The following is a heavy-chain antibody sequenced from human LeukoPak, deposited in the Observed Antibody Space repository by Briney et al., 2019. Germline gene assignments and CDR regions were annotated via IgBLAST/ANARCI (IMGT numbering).Heavy chain of an antibody. V-gene: IGHV4-61*08. Sequence: PSETLSLTCTVSGASVGSAGYHWSWIRQPPGGGLEWIGYIYYISNTNYNPSLKSRVTMSVDPSKNQFSLKLNSVTAADTAVYSCARTQSQSGSYRYYFGYWGQGTLVTVSS. CDR2: IYYISNT. D-gene: IGHD1-26*01. J-gene: IGHJ4*02. CDR3: ARTQSQSGSYRYYFGY. CDR1: GASVGSAGYH.